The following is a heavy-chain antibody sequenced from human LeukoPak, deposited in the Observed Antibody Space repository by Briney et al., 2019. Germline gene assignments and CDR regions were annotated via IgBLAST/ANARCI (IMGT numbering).Heavy chain of an antibody. V-gene: IGHV4-59*08. J-gene: IGHJ4*02. CDR1: GGSISGYY. CDR3: ATWGIAVAGTFDY. Sequence: SETLSLICSVSGGSISGYYWSWIRQPPGKRLEWIGYIYYSGSTNYNPSLKSRVTISGDTSKNQFSLKLSSVTAADTAVYYCATWGIAVAGTFDYWGQGTLVTVST. CDR2: IYYSGST. D-gene: IGHD6-19*01.